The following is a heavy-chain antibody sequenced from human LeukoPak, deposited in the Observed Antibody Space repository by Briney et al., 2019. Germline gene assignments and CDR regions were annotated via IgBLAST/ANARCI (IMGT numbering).Heavy chain of an antibody. CDR2: IFRSGST. CDR1: GFSISSGYY. V-gene: IGHV4-38-2*02. Sequence: SETLSLTCTLSGFSISSGYYWGWIRQPPGKRLEWIANIFRSGSTHHNPSLKSRVSVSVDTSKNQFSLKLSSVTAADTAVYYCARVVGATQYYDYWGQGTLVTVSS. D-gene: IGHD1-26*01. CDR3: ARVVGATQYYDY. J-gene: IGHJ4*02.